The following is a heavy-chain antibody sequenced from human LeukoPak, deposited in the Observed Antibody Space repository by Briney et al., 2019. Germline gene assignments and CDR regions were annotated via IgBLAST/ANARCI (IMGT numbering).Heavy chain of an antibody. CDR1: GYTFTGYY. CDR3: ARDSGGSQWLALDY. Sequence: GASVKVSCKASGYTFTGYYMHWVRQAPGQGLEWMGWINPNSGGTNYAQKFQGRVTMTRDTSISTAYMELSRLRSDDTAVYYCARDSGGSQWLALDYWGQGTLVTVSS. CDR2: INPNSGGT. V-gene: IGHV1-2*02. D-gene: IGHD6-19*01. J-gene: IGHJ4*02.